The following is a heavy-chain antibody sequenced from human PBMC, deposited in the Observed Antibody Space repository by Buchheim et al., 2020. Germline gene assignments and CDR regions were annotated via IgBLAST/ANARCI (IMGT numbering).Heavy chain of an antibody. CDR2: IKSDESEK. V-gene: IGHV3-7*01. Sequence: EVQLVESGGGLVQPGGSLRLSCAGSGFTFSNYWMSWVRQAPGKGLEWVANIKSDESEKYFVDSVKGRFTFSRDNAKNSLYLQMNSLRGEDTAVYYCARIGGVWYFDLWGRGTL. CDR1: GFTFSNYW. J-gene: IGHJ2*01. CDR3: ARIGGVWYFDL. D-gene: IGHD3-16*01.